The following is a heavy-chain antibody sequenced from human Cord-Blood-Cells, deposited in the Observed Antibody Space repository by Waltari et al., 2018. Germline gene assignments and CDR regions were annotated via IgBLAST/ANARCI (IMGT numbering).Heavy chain of an antibody. D-gene: IGHD3-10*01. J-gene: IGHJ4*02. CDR2: INPNSGGT. CDR1: GYTFTAYY. Sequence: QVQLVQSGAEVKKPGASVKVSCKASGYTFTAYYMHWVRQAPGQGLEWMGWINPNSGGTNYAQKFQGRVTMTRDTSISTAYMELSRLRSDDTAVYYCARDPPITMVRGDNFDYWGQGTLVTVSS. V-gene: IGHV1-2*02. CDR3: ARDPPITMVRGDNFDY.